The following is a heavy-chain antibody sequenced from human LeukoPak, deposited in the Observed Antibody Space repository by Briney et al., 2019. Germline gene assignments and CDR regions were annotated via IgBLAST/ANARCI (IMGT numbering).Heavy chain of an antibody. CDR1: GYIFTTYW. Sequence: GESLKISCKGSGYIFTTYWIGWVRQMPGKGLEWMGIIYPGDSDTRYSPSFQGQVTISADKSISTAYLQWGSLKASDTAMYYCARGDSSSWEGAFDFWGQGTLVTVSS. D-gene: IGHD6-13*01. CDR3: ARGDSSSWEGAFDF. CDR2: IYPGDSDT. V-gene: IGHV5-51*01. J-gene: IGHJ4*02.